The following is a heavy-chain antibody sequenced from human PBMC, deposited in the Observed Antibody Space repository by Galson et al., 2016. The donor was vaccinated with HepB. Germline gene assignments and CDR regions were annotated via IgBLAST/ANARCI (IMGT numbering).Heavy chain of an antibody. CDR2: ISTRSKYI. CDR1: GFTFSDFY. Sequence: SLRLSCAASGFTFSDFYMSWIRQARGKGLEWVSSISTRSKYINYADSVKGRFTISRDNAKNSVYLHINSLGAEDTAVYYWARGGAIYGVIIPPDVWGQGTTVTVSS. D-gene: IGHD3-3*01. J-gene: IGHJ6*02. CDR3: ARGGAIYGVIIPPDV. V-gene: IGHV3-11*06.